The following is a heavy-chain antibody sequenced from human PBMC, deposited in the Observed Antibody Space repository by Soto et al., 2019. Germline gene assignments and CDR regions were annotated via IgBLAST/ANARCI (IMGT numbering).Heavy chain of an antibody. CDR2: IYYSGST. CDR1: GGSISSYY. J-gene: IGHJ5*02. V-gene: IGHV4-59*08. D-gene: IGHD3-16*01. CDR3: ARGLDWFDP. Sequence: QVQLQESGPGLVKPSETLSLTCTVSGGSISSYYWSWIRQPPGKGLEWIGYIYYSGSTNYNPSLRRRVTISVDTSKNQFSLKLSSVTAADTAVYYCARGLDWFDPWGQGTLVTVSS.